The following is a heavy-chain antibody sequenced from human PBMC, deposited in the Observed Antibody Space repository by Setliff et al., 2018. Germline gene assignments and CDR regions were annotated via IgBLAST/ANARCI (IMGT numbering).Heavy chain of an antibody. V-gene: IGHV3-48*01. CDR3: ARPVDTAMVSPFDY. J-gene: IGHJ4*02. Sequence: GGSLRLSCAASGFTFSGYSMNWVRQAPGKGLEWVSYISSSSSTIYYADSVKGRFTISRDNAKNSLYLQMNSLRAEDTAVYYCARPVDTAMVSPFDYWGQGTLVTVSS. CDR1: GFTFSGYS. CDR2: ISSSSSTI. D-gene: IGHD5-18*01.